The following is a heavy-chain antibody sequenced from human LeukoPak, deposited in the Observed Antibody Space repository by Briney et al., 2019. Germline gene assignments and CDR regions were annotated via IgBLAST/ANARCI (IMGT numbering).Heavy chain of an antibody. J-gene: IGHJ5*02. CDR3: ARSILPPGIAAATNWFDP. D-gene: IGHD6-13*01. CDR2: INPSGGST. V-gene: IGHV1-46*01. CDR1: GYTFTSYY. Sequence: ASVKVSCKASGYTFTSYYMHWVRQAPGQGLEWMGIINPSGGSTGYAQKFQGRVTMTRDTSTSTVYMELSSLRSEDTAVYYCARSILPPGIAAATNWFDPWGQGTLVTVSS.